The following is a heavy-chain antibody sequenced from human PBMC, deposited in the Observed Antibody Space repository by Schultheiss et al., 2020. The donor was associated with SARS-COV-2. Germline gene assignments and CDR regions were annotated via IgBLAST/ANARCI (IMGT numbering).Heavy chain of an antibody. CDR3: ARGYSSGWYDGALGY. CDR1: GFTFSSYD. V-gene: IGHV3-13*01. J-gene: IGHJ4*02. Sequence: GESLKISCAASGFTFSSYDMHWVRQATGKGLEWVSAIGTGGNTYYPGSVKGRFTISRDNSKNTLYLQMNSLRAGDTAVYYCARGYSSGWYDGALGYWGQGTLVTVSS. CDR2: IGTGGNT. D-gene: IGHD6-19*01.